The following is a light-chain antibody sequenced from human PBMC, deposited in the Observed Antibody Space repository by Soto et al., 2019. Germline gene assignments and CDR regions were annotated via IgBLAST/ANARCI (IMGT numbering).Light chain of an antibody. J-gene: IGKJ4*01. CDR2: AAS. CDR1: QTVTK. V-gene: IGKV3-20*01. CDR3: QQYGRT. Sequence: IGFSKPAGTPPLSPGERATLSCRASQTVTKLAWYQQQPGQAPRLLIYAASNRATGIPDRFSGSGSGTDFTLTISRLEPEDSAVYYCQQYGRTFGGGTNVDI.